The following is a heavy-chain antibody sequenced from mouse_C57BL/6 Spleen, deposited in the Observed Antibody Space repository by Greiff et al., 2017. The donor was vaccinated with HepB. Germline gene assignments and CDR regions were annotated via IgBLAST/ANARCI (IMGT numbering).Heavy chain of an antibody. CDR2: INPSNGGT. CDR1: GYTFTSYW. Sequence: QVQLQQPGTELVKPGASVKLSCKASGYTFTSYWMHWVKQRPGQGLEWIGNINPSNGGTNYNEKFKSKATLTVDKSSSTAYMQLSSLTSEDSAVYYCAGLTLYDGYYGGYFDYWGQGTTLTVSS. V-gene: IGHV1-53*01. CDR3: AGLTLYDGYYGGYFDY. D-gene: IGHD2-3*01. J-gene: IGHJ2*01.